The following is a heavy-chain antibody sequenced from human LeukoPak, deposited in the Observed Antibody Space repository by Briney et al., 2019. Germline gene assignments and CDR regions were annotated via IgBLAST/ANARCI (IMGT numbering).Heavy chain of an antibody. J-gene: IGHJ6*03. Sequence: PGGSLRLSCAASGVTVSSNYMTWVRQAPGKGLEWVSVIYTGGSTYYEDSVKGRFTISRDNSKNTLYLQMNSLRAEDTAVYYCTTTGGSYGAYYMGVWGKGTTVTVSS. V-gene: IGHV3-53*01. CDR1: GVTVSSNY. CDR2: IYTGGST. D-gene: IGHD1-26*01. CDR3: TTTGGSYGAYYMGV.